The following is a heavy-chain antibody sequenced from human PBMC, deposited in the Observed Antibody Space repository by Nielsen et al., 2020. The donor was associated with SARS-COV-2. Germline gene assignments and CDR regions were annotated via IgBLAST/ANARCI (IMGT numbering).Heavy chain of an antibody. CDR1: GGSISSYY. CDR3: ARAPITMIVVVNAFDI. J-gene: IGHJ3*02. D-gene: IGHD3-22*01. Sequence: SETLSLTCTVSGGSISSYYWSWIRQPPGKGLEWIGYIYYSGSTNYNPSLKSRVTISVDTSKNQFSLKLSSVTAADTAVYYCARAPITMIVVVNAFDIWGQGTMDTVSS. CDR2: IYYSGST. V-gene: IGHV4-59*12.